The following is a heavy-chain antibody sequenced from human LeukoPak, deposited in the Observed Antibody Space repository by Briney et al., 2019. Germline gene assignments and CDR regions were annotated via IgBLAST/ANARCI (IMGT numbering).Heavy chain of an antibody. D-gene: IGHD6-19*01. CDR2: IYTDGST. CDR1: GGSINNYH. Sequence: SETMSLTCTVSGGSINNYHWSWIRQPAGKGLEWIGQIYTDGSTNYNPPLKSRVTMSIDTTEDRVSLTIRSVTAADTAFYYCARRDISSGWSFDYWGQGTLVTVSS. J-gene: IGHJ4*02. CDR3: ARRDISSGWSFDY. V-gene: IGHV4-4*07.